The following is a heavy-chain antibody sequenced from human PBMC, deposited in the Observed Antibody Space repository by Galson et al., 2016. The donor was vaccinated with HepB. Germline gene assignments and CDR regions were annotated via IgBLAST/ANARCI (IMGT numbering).Heavy chain of an antibody. J-gene: IGHJ6*02. V-gene: IGHV5-10-1*01. CDR1: GYSFTSYW. CDR3: ARAYNWDDEDSGLDV. D-gene: IGHD1-1*01. Sequence: SGAEVKKPGESLRISCKGSGYSFTSYWIHWVRQMPGKGLEWMGAIDPTDSNTNYSPSFQGHVTLSADKSVNTAYLQWSNLKASDTATYYCARAYNWDDEDSGLDVWGQGTSVTVSS. CDR2: IDPTDSNT.